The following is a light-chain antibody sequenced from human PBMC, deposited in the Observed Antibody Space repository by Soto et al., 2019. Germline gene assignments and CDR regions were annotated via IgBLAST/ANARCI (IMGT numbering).Light chain of an antibody. CDR2: DVS. J-gene: IGLJ1*01. Sequence: QSALTQPRSVSGSPGQSVTISCTGTSSDVGAYNYVSWYQQHPGKAPKVMIYDVSKRPSGVPDRFSGSKSGTTASLTISGLQADDEADYYCCSYAGSYNYAFGSGTKVTVL. CDR1: SSDVGAYNY. CDR3: CSYAGSYNYA. V-gene: IGLV2-11*01.